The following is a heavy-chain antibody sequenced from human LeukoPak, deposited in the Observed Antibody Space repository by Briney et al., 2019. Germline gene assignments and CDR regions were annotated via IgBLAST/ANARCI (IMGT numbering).Heavy chain of an antibody. CDR3: ARGPALGITFGGVISSRQDY. Sequence: GGSLRLSCAASGFTFSSYSMNWVRQAPGKGLEWVSSISSSSSYIYYADSVKGRFTISGDNAKNSLYLQMNSLRAEDTAVYYCARGPALGITFGGVISSRQDYWGQGTLVTVSS. D-gene: IGHD3-16*02. V-gene: IGHV3-21*01. CDR1: GFTFSSYS. J-gene: IGHJ4*02. CDR2: ISSSSSYI.